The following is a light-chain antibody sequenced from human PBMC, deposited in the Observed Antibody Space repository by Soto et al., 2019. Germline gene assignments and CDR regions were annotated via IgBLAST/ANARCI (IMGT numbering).Light chain of an antibody. V-gene: IGLV2-11*01. CDR3: CSYAGSYTYV. J-gene: IGLJ1*01. CDR2: DVS. CDR1: SSDVGGYNY. Sequence: QSALTQPGSGSGSHGQSVPISCTGTSSDVGGYNYVSWYQQHPGKAPKLMIYDVSKRPSGVPDRFSGSKSGNTASLTISGLQAEDEADYYCCSYAGSYTYVFGTGTKVTVL.